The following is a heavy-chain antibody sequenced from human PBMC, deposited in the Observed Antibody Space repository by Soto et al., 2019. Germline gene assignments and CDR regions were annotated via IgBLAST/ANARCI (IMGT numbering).Heavy chain of an antibody. D-gene: IGHD2-15*01. V-gene: IGHV3-30*18. J-gene: IGHJ6*02. CDR2: ISHDGSNK. CDR1: GFTFSSYG. Sequence: GGSLRLSCAASGFTFSSYGMHWVRQAPGKGLEWVAVISHDGSNKYFADSVKGRFTISRDNSQNTLYLQMNSLRAEDTAVYYCAKDLAVVAVTRDYYYGMDVWGQGTTVTVSS. CDR3: AKDLAVVAVTRDYYYGMDV.